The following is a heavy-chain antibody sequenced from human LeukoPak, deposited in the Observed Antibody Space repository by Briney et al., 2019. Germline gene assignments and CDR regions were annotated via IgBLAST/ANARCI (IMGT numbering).Heavy chain of an antibody. D-gene: IGHD3-22*01. CDR1: GFTFSSYA. V-gene: IGHV3-30-3*01. Sequence: PGGSLRLSCAASGFTFSSYAMHWVRQASGKGLEWVAVISYDGSNKYYADSVKGRFTISRDNSKNTLYLQMNSLRAEDTAVYYCARTIPAPNDSSGYFPFDYWGQGTLVTVSS. CDR3: ARTIPAPNDSSGYFPFDY. J-gene: IGHJ4*02. CDR2: ISYDGSNK.